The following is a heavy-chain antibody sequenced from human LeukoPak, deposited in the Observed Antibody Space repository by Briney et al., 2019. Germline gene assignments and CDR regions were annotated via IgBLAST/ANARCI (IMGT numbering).Heavy chain of an antibody. D-gene: IGHD4-17*01. V-gene: IGHV4-39*01. J-gene: IGHJ4*02. CDR1: GGPISSSSYY. Sequence: SETLSLTCTVSGGPISSSSYYWGWIRQPPGKGLEWIGSIYYSGSTYYNPSLKSRVTISVDTSKNQFSLKLSSVTAADTAVYYCARHDYDYGEPGAFDYWGQGTLVTVSS. CDR2: IYYSGST. CDR3: ARHDYDYGEPGAFDY.